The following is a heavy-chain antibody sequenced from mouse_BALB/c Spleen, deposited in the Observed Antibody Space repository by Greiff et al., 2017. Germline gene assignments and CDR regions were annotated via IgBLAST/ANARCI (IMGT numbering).Heavy chain of an antibody. J-gene: IGHJ2*01. CDR3: ARGGITTGFDY. D-gene: IGHD2-4*01. CDR1: GYTFTDYV. CDR2: IYPGSGST. V-gene: IGHV1-77*01. Sequence: VKLMESGPELVKPGASVKMSCKASGYTFTDYVISWVKQRTGQGLEWIGEIYPGSGSTYYNEKFKGKATLTADKSSNTAYMQLSSLTSEDSAVYFCARGGITTGFDYWGQGTTRTVSS.